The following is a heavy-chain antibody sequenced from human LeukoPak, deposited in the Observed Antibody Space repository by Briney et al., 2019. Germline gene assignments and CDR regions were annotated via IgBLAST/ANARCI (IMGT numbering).Heavy chain of an antibody. V-gene: IGHV4-59*01. CDR2: FSYSGST. J-gene: IGHJ4*02. CDR1: GVSISTYY. Sequence: PSETLSLTCSVSGVSISTYYWIWIRQPPAKGLEWMGFFSYSGSTKYNPSLKSRVTMSVDTSKNQFSLKLNSVTAADTAVYYCARMYSGTSYYFDYWGQGTLVTDSS. CDR3: ARMYSGTSYYFDY. D-gene: IGHD1-26*01.